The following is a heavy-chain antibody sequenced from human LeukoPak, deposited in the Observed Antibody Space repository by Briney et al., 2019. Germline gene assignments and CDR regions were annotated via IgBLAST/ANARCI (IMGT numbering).Heavy chain of an antibody. J-gene: IGHJ6*02. Sequence: PSETLSLTCAVSVYSINSDYYWGWIRQSPDKGLEWIGSINHSGSTYYNPSLKSRVTILVDTSKNQFSLKLSSVTAADTAVYYCARGSGWSGYSGVWGQGTTVTVSS. CDR1: VYSINSDYY. D-gene: IGHD3-3*01. CDR2: INHSGST. V-gene: IGHV4-38-2*01. CDR3: ARGSGWSGYSGV.